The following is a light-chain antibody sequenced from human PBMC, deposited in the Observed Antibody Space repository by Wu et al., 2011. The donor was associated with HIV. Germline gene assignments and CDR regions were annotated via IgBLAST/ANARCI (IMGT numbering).Light chain of an antibody. Sequence: SPGERATLSCRASQSVRSDLAWYQQKPGQAPRLLIYGASTRATGIPARFSGSGFGTDFTLTISSLQSEDCAVYYCQQYNGWVLTFAGGPRWRSN. V-gene: IGKV3-15*01. CDR3: QQYNGWVLT. J-gene: IGKJ4*01. CDR2: GAS. CDR1: QSVRSD.